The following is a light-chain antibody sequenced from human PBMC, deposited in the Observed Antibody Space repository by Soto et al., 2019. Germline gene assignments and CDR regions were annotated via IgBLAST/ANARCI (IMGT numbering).Light chain of an antibody. CDR1: QSVSSSY. V-gene: IGKV3-20*01. J-gene: IGKJ1*01. CDR2: DVS. Sequence: EIVLTQSPGTLSLSPGERATLSCRSSQSVSSSYLAWYQHKPGQAPRLLIYDVSSRATGIPDRFSGSGSGKDFHLTISRLEPEDFAVYYCQQYGSSPTFGQGTKVEIK. CDR3: QQYGSSPT.